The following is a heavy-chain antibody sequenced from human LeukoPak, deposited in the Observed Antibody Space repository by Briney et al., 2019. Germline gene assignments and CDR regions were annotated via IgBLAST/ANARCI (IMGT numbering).Heavy chain of an antibody. CDR3: ARYSYGYPIDY. CDR2: ISAYNGNT. V-gene: IGHV1-18*04. D-gene: IGHD5-18*01. Sequence: ASVKVSCKASGYTFINYGFSWVRQAPGQGLEWMGWISAYNGNTNYLQKFQGRVTMTTDTSTNTVYMELRSLRSDDTAVYYCARYSYGYPIDYWGQGTLVTVSS. CDR1: GYTFINYG. J-gene: IGHJ4*02.